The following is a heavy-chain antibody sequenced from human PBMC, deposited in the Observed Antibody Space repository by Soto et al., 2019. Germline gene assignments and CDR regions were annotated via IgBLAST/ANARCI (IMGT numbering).Heavy chain of an antibody. V-gene: IGHV1-18*01. Sequence: ASVKVSCKASGYTFTSYGISWVRQAPGQGLEWMGWISAYNGNTNYAQKLQGRVTMTTDTSTSTAYMELRSLRSDDTAVYYCARDLNPYYDILTGYFSVMDWFDPWGQGTLVTVSS. CDR2: ISAYNGNT. D-gene: IGHD3-9*01. J-gene: IGHJ5*02. CDR3: ARDLNPYYDILTGYFSVMDWFDP. CDR1: GYTFTSYG.